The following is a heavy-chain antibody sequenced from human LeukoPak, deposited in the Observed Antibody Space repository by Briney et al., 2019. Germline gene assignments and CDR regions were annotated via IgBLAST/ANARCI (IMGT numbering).Heavy chain of an antibody. CDR2: IWYDGSNK. CDR3: ARGHSSSRGRGMDV. D-gene: IGHD6-6*01. CDR1: GFTFSSYG. J-gene: IGHJ6*02. Sequence: GGSLRLSCAASGFTFSSYGMHWVRQAPGKGLEWVAVIWYDGSNKYYADSVKGRFTISRDNSKNTLYLQMNSLRAEDTAVYYCARGHSSSRGRGMDVWGQGTTVTVSS. V-gene: IGHV3-33*01.